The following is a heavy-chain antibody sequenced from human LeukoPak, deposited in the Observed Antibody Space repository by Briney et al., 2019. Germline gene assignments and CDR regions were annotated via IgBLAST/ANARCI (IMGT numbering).Heavy chain of an antibody. CDR2: ISYDGSNK. V-gene: IGHV3-30*03. J-gene: IGHJ4*02. CDR3: ARDSGNTYYYDSSGYWNY. Sequence: GRSLRLSCAASGFTFSSYGMHWVRQAPGKGLEWVAVISYDGSNKYYADSVKGRFTISRDNSKNTLYLQMNSLRAEDTAVYYCARDSGNTYYYDSSGYWNYWGQGTLVTVSS. CDR1: GFTFSSYG. D-gene: IGHD3-22*01.